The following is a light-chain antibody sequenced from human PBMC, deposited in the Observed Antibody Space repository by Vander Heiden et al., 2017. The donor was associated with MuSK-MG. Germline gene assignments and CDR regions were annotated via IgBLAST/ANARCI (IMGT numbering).Light chain of an antibody. CDR2: SNT. J-gene: IGLJ3*02. CDR3: AAWDDSLNGRGWV. Sequence: QSVLPQPPSASGTPGQSVTIPCSGSSSHIGSNTVNWYQQPPGPAPKLLNYSNTHRPSGVPCRFSGSKSGTSASLSISGLQSEDEADYYCAAWDDSLNGRGWVFGGGTKLTVL. V-gene: IGLV1-44*01. CDR1: SSHIGSNT.